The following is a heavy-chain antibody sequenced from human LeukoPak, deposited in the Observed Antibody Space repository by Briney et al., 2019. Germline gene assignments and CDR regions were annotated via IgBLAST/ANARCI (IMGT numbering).Heavy chain of an antibody. V-gene: IGHV3-21*01. CDR3: ARSEGPDYGDSTEYFQH. J-gene: IGHJ1*01. CDR1: AFTFSSYS. CDR2: ISSSSSYI. Sequence: PGGSLRLSCAASAFTFSSYSMNWVRQAPGKGLEWVSSISSSSSYICYADSVKGRFTISRDNAKNSLYLQMNSLRAEDTAVYYCARSEGPDYGDSTEYFQHWGQGTLVTVSS. D-gene: IGHD4-17*01.